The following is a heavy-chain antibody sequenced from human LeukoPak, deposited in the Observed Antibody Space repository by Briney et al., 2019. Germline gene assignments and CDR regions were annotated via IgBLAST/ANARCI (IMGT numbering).Heavy chain of an antibody. CDR1: GGSFSGYY. V-gene: IGHV4-34*01. Sequence: SETLSLTCAVYGGSFSGYYWSWIRQPPGKGLEWIGEISHSGSTNYNPSLKSRVTISVDTSKNQFSLKLSSVTAADTAVYYCARGSVVVPAPRFDPWGQGTLVTVSS. J-gene: IGHJ5*02. D-gene: IGHD2-2*01. CDR2: ISHSGST. CDR3: ARGSVVVPAPRFDP.